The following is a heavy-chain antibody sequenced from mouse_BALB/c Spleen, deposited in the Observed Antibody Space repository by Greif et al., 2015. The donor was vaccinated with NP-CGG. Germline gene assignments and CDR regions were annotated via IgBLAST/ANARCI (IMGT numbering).Heavy chain of an antibody. Sequence: EVKLVESGGGLVKPGGSLKLSCAASGFTFSDYYMYWVRQTPEKRLEWVATIGDGGSYTYYPDSVKGRFTISRDNAKNNLYLQMSSLKSEDTAMYYCARDYYGSSYAMDYWGQGTSVTVSS. CDR1: GFTFSDYY. CDR2: IGDGGSYT. D-gene: IGHD1-1*01. J-gene: IGHJ4*01. CDR3: ARDYYGSSYAMDY. V-gene: IGHV5-4*02.